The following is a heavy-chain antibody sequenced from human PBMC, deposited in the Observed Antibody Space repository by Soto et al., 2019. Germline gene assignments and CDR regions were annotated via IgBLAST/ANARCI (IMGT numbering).Heavy chain of an antibody. D-gene: IGHD2-21*02. CDR1: GFSFRDHS. CDR2: ISSSSENI. V-gene: IGHV3-48*02. J-gene: IGHJ4*01. Sequence: GGPLRLSCVGSGFSFRDHSINWVRQPPGKGLQWISYISSSSENIYYADSVKGRFTVSRDNAKNTLFLQMNSLRDDDSAIYYCARLPKGSVVTGWGQGSLVTVSS. CDR3: ARLPKGSVVTG.